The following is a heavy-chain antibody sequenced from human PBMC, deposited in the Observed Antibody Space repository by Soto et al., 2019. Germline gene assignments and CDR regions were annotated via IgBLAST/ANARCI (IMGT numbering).Heavy chain of an antibody. V-gene: IGHV4-34*12. J-gene: IGHJ6*02. CDR3: ARQRPTDGRWEFANYYGMDV. CDR1: GGSFSAYY. CDR2: IIHSEST. D-gene: IGHD1-26*01. Sequence: KPSETLSLTCAAYGGSFSAYYWSWVRQPPGKGLEWIGEIIHSESTKYNPSLKSRVTISVDTSKNQFSLKLSSVTAADTAVYYCARQRPTDGRWEFANYYGMDVWGQGTPVTVSS.